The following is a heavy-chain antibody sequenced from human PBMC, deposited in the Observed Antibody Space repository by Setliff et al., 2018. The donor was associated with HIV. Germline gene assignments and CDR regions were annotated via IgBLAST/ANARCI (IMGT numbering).Heavy chain of an antibody. CDR3: VRGAPRPAYYYYYYMDV. D-gene: IGHD6-6*01. CDR1: GDSISGNSFF. CDR2: MHYRGTT. Sequence: PSETLSLTCNVSGDSISGNSFFWGWIRQPPGKGLEWIGSMHYRGTTSYNPSLKSRVTIFVGTSKNQFSLKLSSVTATDTAVYYCVRGAPRPAYYYYYYMDVWGKGTTVTVSS. V-gene: IGHV4-39*01. J-gene: IGHJ6*03.